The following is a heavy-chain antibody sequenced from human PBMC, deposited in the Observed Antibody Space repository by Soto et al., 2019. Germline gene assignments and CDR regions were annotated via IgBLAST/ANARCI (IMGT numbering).Heavy chain of an antibody. V-gene: IGHV1-69*06. CDR3: TRGGMWNTLVFHYYGMDV. Sequence: SVKVSCKASGGTFSYYAISWVRQAPGQGLEWMGGIIPIFGTPNYAQKFQARVTITADRSMSTAYMELSSLRSEDTAVYYCTRGGMWNTLVFHYYGMDVWRQGTPVTVSS. J-gene: IGHJ6*02. D-gene: IGHD1-1*01. CDR2: IIPIFGTP. CDR1: GGTFSYYA.